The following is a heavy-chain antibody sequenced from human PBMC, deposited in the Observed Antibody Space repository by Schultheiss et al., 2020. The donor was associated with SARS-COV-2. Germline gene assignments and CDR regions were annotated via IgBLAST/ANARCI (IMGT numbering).Heavy chain of an antibody. J-gene: IGHJ5*02. CDR1: GGSISSGGYS. Sequence: SETLSLTCAVSGGSISSGGYSWSWIRQPPGKGLEWIGYIYYSGSTNYNPSLKSRVTISVDTSKNQFSLKLSSVTAADTAVYYCARSASGGWLPLRHNPNWFDPWGQGTLVTVSS. CDR3: ARSASGGWLPLRHNPNWFDP. CDR2: IYYSGST. D-gene: IGHD5-12*01. V-gene: IGHV4-61*08.